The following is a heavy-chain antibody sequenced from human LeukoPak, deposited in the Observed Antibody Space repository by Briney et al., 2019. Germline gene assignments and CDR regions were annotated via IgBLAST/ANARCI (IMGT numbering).Heavy chain of an antibody. D-gene: IGHD6-13*01. J-gene: IGHJ4*02. CDR3: GGSSWPEFDY. CDR1: GGSISSGDYY. V-gene: IGHV4-30-4*01. Sequence: SQTLSLTCTVSGGSISSGDYYWSWIRQPPGKGLEWIGYIYYSGSTYYNPSLKSRVTISVDKSKNQFSLKLSSVTAADTAVYYCGGSSWPEFDYWGQGTLVTVSS. CDR2: IYYSGST.